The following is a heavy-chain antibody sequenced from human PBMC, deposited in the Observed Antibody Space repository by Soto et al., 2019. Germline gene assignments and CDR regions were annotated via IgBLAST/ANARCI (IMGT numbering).Heavy chain of an antibody. J-gene: IGHJ4*02. CDR3: SSDAYSSGYYSDY. D-gene: IGHD5-18*01. Sequence: QVQLVQSGAAVKKPGASVKISCKTSGYTFTRYTIHWVRQAPGQRLEWMGWINTGRGNTKYSEKLQGRVTITADTSASTAYMELSSLTSADTALYYCSSDAYSSGYYSDYWGQGTLVTVSS. CDR1: GYTFTRYT. CDR2: INTGRGNT. V-gene: IGHV1-3*04.